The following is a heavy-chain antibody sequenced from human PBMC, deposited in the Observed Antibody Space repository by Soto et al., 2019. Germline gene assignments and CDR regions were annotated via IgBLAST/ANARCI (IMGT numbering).Heavy chain of an antibody. J-gene: IGHJ4*02. Sequence: QVQLVESGGGVVQPGRSLRLSCAASGFNFKTYGMHWVRQAPGKGLEWVAVISYDGSEKYYADSVKGRFTISRDNSKNRLYLEMNSLRAEDTAVYYCASGLFPYCLSTRCHLEGDNWGQGTLVTVSS. CDR1: GFNFKTYG. CDR3: ASGLFPYCLSTRCHLEGDN. V-gene: IGHV3-30*03. D-gene: IGHD2-2*01. CDR2: ISYDGSEK.